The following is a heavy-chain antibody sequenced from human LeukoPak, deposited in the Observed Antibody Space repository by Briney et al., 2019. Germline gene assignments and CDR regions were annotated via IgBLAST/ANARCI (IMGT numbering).Heavy chain of an antibody. CDR3: ARGKEPVAGSLSHFDY. D-gene: IGHD6-19*01. CDR2: INGSGGST. CDR1: GFAFSSYA. Sequence: PGGSLRLSCAASGFAFSSYAMSWVRQAPGKGLEWVSDINGSGGSTYYADSVKGRFTIARDNAKNSLYLQMNSLRAEDTAVYYCARGKEPVAGSLSHFDYWGQGTLVTVSS. V-gene: IGHV3-23*01. J-gene: IGHJ4*02.